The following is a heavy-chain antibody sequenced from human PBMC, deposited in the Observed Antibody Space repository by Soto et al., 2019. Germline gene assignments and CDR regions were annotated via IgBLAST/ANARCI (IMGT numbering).Heavy chain of an antibody. V-gene: IGHV4-39*01. J-gene: IGHJ5*02. Sequence: SETLSLTCSVSGASINNFAYYWGWIRQPPGKGLEWIGTVYYNDHTYYNPSLKSRVAISVDTAKNQFSLNLRSVTAADTAIYFCPRRERYYGSPGWFDPWGHGTLVTVSS. CDR3: PRRERYYGSPGWFDP. CDR2: VYYNDHT. D-gene: IGHD3-10*01. CDR1: GASINNFAYY.